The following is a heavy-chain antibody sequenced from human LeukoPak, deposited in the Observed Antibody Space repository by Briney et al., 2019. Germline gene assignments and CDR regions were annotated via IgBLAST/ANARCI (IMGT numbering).Heavy chain of an antibody. V-gene: IGHV3-7*01. CDR1: GFTFSNYW. Sequence: GGSLRLSCAASGFTFSNYWMSWVRQAPGKGLEWLANINQDGSEMYYVDSAKGRFTISRDNGKNSLYLQINSLRAEDTARYYCVRLRRNSDRSGYYYFYNYWGQGIQVTVSS. D-gene: IGHD3-22*01. CDR2: INQDGSEM. CDR3: VRLRRNSDRSGYYYFYNY. J-gene: IGHJ4*02.